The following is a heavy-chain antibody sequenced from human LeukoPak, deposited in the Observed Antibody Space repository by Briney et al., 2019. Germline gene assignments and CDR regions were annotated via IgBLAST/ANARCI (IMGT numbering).Heavy chain of an antibody. CDR1: GYSFTSYY. V-gene: IGHV1-46*01. Sequence: ASVKVSCKAAGYSFTSYYMHWVQQAPGQGLEWMGIINSNGCSTSYAQKFQGRVTMTRDTSMSTVYMALSSLRSEDTAVYYCARDLVGGRIIWGQGTLVAVSS. CDR3: ARDLVGGRII. D-gene: IGHD1-26*01. CDR2: INSNGCST. J-gene: IGHJ4*02.